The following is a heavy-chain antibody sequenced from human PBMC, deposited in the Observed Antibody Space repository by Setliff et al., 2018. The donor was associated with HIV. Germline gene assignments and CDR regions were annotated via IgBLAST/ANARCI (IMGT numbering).Heavy chain of an antibody. CDR2: MNPNTGVS. Sequence: ASVKVSCKASGHTFTNVDIHWLRRATGQGLEWMGWMNPNTGVSGYALKFQARVTMTRDTSISTAYMELSSLTSEDTAVYYCARGKGVRGVIIRGGLDVWGKGATVTVSS. J-gene: IGHJ6*04. V-gene: IGHV1-8*01. CDR3: ARGKGVRGVIIRGGLDV. CDR1: GHTFTNVD. D-gene: IGHD3-10*01.